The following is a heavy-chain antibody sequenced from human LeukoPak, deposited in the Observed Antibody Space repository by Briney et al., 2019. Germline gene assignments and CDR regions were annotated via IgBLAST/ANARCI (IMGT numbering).Heavy chain of an antibody. CDR2: IYTSGST. J-gene: IGHJ5*02. D-gene: IGHD3-22*01. CDR3: ARLVVITTFDWFDL. Sequence: ASETLSLTCTVSGGSISSYYWSWIRQPAGRGLEWIGRIYTSGSTNYNPSLKSRVTMSVDTSKNQFSLKLTSVTAADTAVYYCARLVVITTFDWFDLWGQGTLVTVSS. V-gene: IGHV4-4*07. CDR1: GGSISSYY.